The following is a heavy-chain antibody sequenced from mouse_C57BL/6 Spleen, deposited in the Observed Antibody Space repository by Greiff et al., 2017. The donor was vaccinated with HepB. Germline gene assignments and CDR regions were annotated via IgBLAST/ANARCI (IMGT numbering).Heavy chain of an antibody. J-gene: IGHJ3*01. Sequence: EVQLQQSGTVLARPGASVKMSCKTSGYTFTSYWMHWVKQRPGQGLEWIGAIYPGNSDTSYNQKFKGKAKLTAVTSASTAYMELSSLTNEDSAVYYCTRSGDYDFAYWGQGTLVTVSA. V-gene: IGHV1-5*01. CDR2: IYPGNSDT. D-gene: IGHD2-4*01. CDR3: TRSGDYDFAY. CDR1: GYTFTSYW.